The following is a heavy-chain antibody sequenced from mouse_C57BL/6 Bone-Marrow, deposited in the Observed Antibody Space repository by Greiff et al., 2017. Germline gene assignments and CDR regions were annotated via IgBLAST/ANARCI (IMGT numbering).Heavy chain of an antibody. V-gene: IGHV5-17*01. CDR3: ARWICYGSSGAMDY. J-gene: IGHJ4*01. CDR1: GFTFSDYG. D-gene: IGHD1-1*01. Sequence: EVKLVESGGGLVKPGGSLKLSCAASGFTFSDYGMHWVRQAPEKGLEWVAYISSGSSTIYYADTVKGRFTISRDNAKNTLCLQMTSLRSEDTAMYYCARWICYGSSGAMDYWGQGTSVTVSS. CDR2: ISSGSSTI.